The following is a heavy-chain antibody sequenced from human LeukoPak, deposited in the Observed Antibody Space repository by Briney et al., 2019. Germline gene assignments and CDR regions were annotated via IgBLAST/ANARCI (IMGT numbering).Heavy chain of an antibody. J-gene: IGHJ4*02. V-gene: IGHV6-1*01. D-gene: IGHD3-10*01. CDR2: TYYRSKWYS. Sequence: SQTLSLTCVISGDSVSSNGAAWNWIRQSPSRGLEWLGRTYYRSKWYSYSAVSVKSRIIINPDTSKNQFSLQLNSVTPEDTAVYYCARGPGAFLHWGQGILVTVSS. CDR1: GDSVSSNGAA. CDR3: ARGPGAFLH.